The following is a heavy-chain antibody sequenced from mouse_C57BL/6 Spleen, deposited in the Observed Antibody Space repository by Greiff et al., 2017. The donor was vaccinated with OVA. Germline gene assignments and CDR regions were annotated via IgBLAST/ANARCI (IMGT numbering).Heavy chain of an antibody. Sequence: QVQLQQPGTELVKPGASVKLSCKASGYTFTSYWMHWVKQRPGQGLEWIGNINPSNGGTNYNEKFKSKATLTVDKSSSTAYMQLSSLTSEDSAVYCCARGETYYGYDLDYWGQGTTLTVSS. J-gene: IGHJ2*01. CDR1: GYTFTSYW. V-gene: IGHV1-53*01. CDR3: ARGETYYGYDLDY. D-gene: IGHD2-9*01. CDR2: INPSNGGT.